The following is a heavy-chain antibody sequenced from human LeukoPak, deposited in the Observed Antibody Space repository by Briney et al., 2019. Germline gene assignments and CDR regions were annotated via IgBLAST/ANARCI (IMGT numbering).Heavy chain of an antibody. CDR1: GYTFTSYD. V-gene: IGHV1-46*01. D-gene: IGHD3-22*01. CDR3: ARAGILSSDSSGYYLYYYYMDV. CDR2: INPSGGST. J-gene: IGHJ6*03. Sequence: ASVKVSCKASGYTFTSYDINWVRQAPGQGLEWMGIINPSGGSTSYAQKFQGRVTMTRDMSTSTVYMELSSLRSEDTAVYYCARAGILSSDSSGYYLYYYYMDVWGKGTTVTVSS.